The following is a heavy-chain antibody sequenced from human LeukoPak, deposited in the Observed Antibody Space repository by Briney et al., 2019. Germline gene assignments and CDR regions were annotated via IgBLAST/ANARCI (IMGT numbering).Heavy chain of an antibody. CDR1: GGYITSSSYY. CDR3: ARDSGSYYNPGY. V-gene: IGHV4-39*07. J-gene: IGHJ4*02. D-gene: IGHD1-26*01. Sequence: SETLSLTCTVSGGYITSSSYYWGWIRQPPGKGLEWIGSIYFSGSPYHNPSLKSRVTISVDTSKNQFSLKLSSVTAADTAVYYCARDSGSYYNPGYWGQGTLVTVSS. CDR2: IYFSGSP.